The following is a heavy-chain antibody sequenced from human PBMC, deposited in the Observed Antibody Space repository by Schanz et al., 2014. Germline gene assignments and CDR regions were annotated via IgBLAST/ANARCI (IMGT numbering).Heavy chain of an antibody. CDR2: IYHTGST. CDR1: GFTVSSNH. CDR3: ARGNNFDYGDAFFNYYYYYMDV. D-gene: IGHD4-17*01. Sequence: VQLLESGGGLVQPGGSLRLSCAASGFTVSSNHMSWVRQPPGKGLEWIGEIYHTGSTNYNPSLKSRVTISVDTSKNQFSLKLSSVTAADTAVYYCARGNNFDYGDAFFNYYYYYMDVWGKGTTVTVSS. V-gene: IGHV4-4*02. J-gene: IGHJ6*03.